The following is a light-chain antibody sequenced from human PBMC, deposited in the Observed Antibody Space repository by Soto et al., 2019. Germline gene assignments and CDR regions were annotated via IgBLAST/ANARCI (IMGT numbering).Light chain of an antibody. CDR2: RNN. CDR3: AAWDDSLSGLV. CDR1: GSDIGAYNY. Sequence: QSALTQPASVSGSPGQSITISCTGTGSDIGAYNYVSWYQQHPGKAPKLVIYRNNQRPSGVPDRFSGSKSATSASLAITGLRPEDEADYYCAAWDDSLSGLVFGRGTKLTVL. V-gene: IGLV2-14*01. J-gene: IGLJ2*01.